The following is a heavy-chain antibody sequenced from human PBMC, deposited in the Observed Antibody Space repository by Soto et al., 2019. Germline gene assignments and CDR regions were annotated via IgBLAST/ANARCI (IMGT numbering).Heavy chain of an antibody. J-gene: IGHJ4*02. V-gene: IGHV3-74*01. Sequence: EEQLVESGGGLVKPGGSLRHSCAASQFSFSSYWMHWVRQVPGKGPAWVSRINHDGSKTEYADSVKGRFTISRDNTNNTLYLQMNSLRVEDTAMYYCVREPWGFSGTWYDYWGQGTLVTVSS. CDR1: QFSFSSYW. CDR2: INHDGSKT. D-gene: IGHD6-13*01. CDR3: VREPWGFSGTWYDY.